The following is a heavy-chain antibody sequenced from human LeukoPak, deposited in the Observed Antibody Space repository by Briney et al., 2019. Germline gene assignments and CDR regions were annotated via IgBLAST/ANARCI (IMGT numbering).Heavy chain of an antibody. J-gene: IGHJ4*02. CDR3: ARSDDSSGWYPGRSFSY. CDR2: IYYSGST. Sequence: PSETLSLTCTVSGGSISSSSYYWGWIRQPPGKGLEWIGSIYYSGSTYYNPSLKSRVTISVDTSKNQFSLKLSSVTAADTAVYYCARSDDSSGWYPGRSFSYWGQGTLVTVSS. CDR1: GGSISSSSYY. V-gene: IGHV4-39*01. D-gene: IGHD6-19*01.